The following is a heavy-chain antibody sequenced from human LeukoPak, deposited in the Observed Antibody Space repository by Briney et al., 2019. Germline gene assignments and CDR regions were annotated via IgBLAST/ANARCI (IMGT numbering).Heavy chain of an antibody. Sequence: GGSLRLSCVASGFTFSSYWMHWVRQAPGKGLVWVSRINTDGSSTTYADSVKGRFTISRDNAKNTLYLQMNSLRAEDTAVYYCASGPTVELQDAFDIWGQGTMVTVSS. CDR2: INTDGSST. J-gene: IGHJ3*02. D-gene: IGHD1-7*01. V-gene: IGHV3-74*01. CDR1: GFTFSSYW. CDR3: ASGPTVELQDAFDI.